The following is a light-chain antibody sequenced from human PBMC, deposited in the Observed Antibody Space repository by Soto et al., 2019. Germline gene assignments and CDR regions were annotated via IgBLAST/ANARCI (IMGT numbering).Light chain of an antibody. CDR3: QQYNSYSRM. CDR1: QSISSW. J-gene: IGKJ1*01. Sequence: DIHMTQSPSTLSACVGDRVTITCRASQSISSWLAWYQQKPGKAPKLLIYDASSLESGVPSRFSGSGSGTEFTLTISSLQPDDFATYYCQQYNSYSRMFGQGTKVEIK. V-gene: IGKV1-5*01. CDR2: DAS.